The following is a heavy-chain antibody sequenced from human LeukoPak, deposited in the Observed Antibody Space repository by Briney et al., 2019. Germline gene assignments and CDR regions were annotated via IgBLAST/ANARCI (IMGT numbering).Heavy chain of an antibody. D-gene: IGHD6-19*01. J-gene: IGHJ4*02. V-gene: IGHV3-23*01. CDR1: GFTFSSFA. Sequence: GESLRLSCAASGFTFSSFAKSWVRQAPGRGLEWVSSISGSGASTYYADSVKGRFTISRDNSRNTLYLQMSSLRAEDTAVYYCAKSHSVAVAGTYSTYYFDSWGQGTLVTVSS. CDR3: AKSHSVAVAGTYSTYYFDS. CDR2: ISGSGAST.